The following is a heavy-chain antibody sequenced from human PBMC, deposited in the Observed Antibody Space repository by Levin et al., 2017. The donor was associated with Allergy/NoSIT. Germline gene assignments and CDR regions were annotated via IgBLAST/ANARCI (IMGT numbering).Heavy chain of an antibody. D-gene: IGHD2-8*01. V-gene: IGHV4-39*07. J-gene: IGHJ6*02. CDR1: GGSISSSSYY. CDR3: ARDEMVHEIQYYYGIDV. Sequence: SQTLSLTCTVSGGSISSSSYYWGWIRQPPGKGLEWIGNIYYSGSTYYNPSLKSRVTISVDTSQNQFSLKLTSVTAADTAVYYCARDEMVHEIQYYYGIDVWGQGTTVSVSS. CDR2: IYYSGST.